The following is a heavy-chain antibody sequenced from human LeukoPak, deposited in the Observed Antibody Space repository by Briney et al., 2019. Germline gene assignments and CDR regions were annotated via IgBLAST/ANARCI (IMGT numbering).Heavy chain of an antibody. Sequence: GGSLRLSCAASGFTFSSYSMNWVRQAPGKGLEWVSYISSSSSTIYYADSVKGRFTISRDNAKNSLYLQMNSLRAEDTAVYYCVKRWTGTTIGQQDYWGQGTLVTVSS. J-gene: IGHJ4*02. CDR2: ISSSSSTI. V-gene: IGHV3-48*01. CDR3: VKRWTGTTIGQQDY. D-gene: IGHD1-1*01. CDR1: GFTFSSYS.